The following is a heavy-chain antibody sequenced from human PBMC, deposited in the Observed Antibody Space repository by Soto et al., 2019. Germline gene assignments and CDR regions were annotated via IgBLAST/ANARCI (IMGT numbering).Heavy chain of an antibody. V-gene: IGHV3-7*01. D-gene: IGHD3-3*01. J-gene: IGHJ3*02. CDR1: GFTFSSYW. CDR2: IKQDGSEK. CDR3: ARLPAYYDFWSGYYRGGDAFDT. Sequence: GGSLRLSCAASGFTFSSYWMSWVRQAPGKGLEWVANIKQDGSEKYYVDSVKGRFTISRDNAKNSLYLQMNSLRAEDTAVYYCARLPAYYDFWSGYYRGGDAFDTWGQGTMVTVSS.